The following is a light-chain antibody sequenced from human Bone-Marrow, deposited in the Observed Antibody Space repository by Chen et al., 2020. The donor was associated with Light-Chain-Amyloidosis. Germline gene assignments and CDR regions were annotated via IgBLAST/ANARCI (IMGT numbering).Light chain of an antibody. CDR3: SSYTITNTLV. J-gene: IGLJ1*01. Sequence: QSALTQPASVSGSPGQSITIPCTGTSSDVGGDNHVSWYQQHPAKAPKLMIYEVTNRPSWVPDRFSGSKSDNPASLTISGLQTEDEADYFCSSYTITNTLVFGSGTRVTVL. CDR1: SSDVGGDNH. V-gene: IGLV2-14*01. CDR2: EVT.